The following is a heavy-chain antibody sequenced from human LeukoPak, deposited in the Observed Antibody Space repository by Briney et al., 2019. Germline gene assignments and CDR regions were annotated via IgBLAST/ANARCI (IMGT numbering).Heavy chain of an antibody. V-gene: IGHV1-46*01. CDR3: ARVQIRAVVPAAVDY. CDR2: INPSGGST. Sequence: ASVKVSCKASGYTFTSYYMHWVRQAPGQGLEWMGIINPSGGSTSYAQKFQGRVTMTRDTSTSTVYMELSRLRSDDTAVYYCARVQIRAVVPAAVDYWGQGTLVTVSS. CDR1: GYTFTSYY. D-gene: IGHD2-2*01. J-gene: IGHJ4*02.